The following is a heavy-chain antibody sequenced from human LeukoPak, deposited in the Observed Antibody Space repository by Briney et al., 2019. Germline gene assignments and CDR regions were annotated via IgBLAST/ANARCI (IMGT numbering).Heavy chain of an antibody. CDR2: INPNTGDT. V-gene: IGHV1-2*02. CDR1: GYTFIAYY. CDR3: ARVVFDGSISRRFDS. D-gene: IGHD3-3*02. Sequence: ASVKVSCKTSGYTFIAYYVHWVRQAPGQGLEWMGWINPNTGDTTYAQQFQGRVTMTRDTSLSTVYMELSSLRSDDTAVYYCARVVFDGSISRRFDSWGQGTQVAVFS. J-gene: IGHJ4*02.